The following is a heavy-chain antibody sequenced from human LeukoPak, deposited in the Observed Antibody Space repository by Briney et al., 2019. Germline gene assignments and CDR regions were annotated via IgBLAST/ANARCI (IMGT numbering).Heavy chain of an antibody. CDR1: GFTFSSYW. CDR3: ARTPSEIGGYYPEYFRH. D-gene: IGHD3-22*01. J-gene: IGHJ1*01. Sequence: GGSLRLSCAASGFTFSSYWMHWVRQAPGKGLVWVSRIKSDGSTNYADSVKGRFTISRDNAKNTVSLQMNSLRAEDTGVYYCARTPSEIGGYYPEYFRHWGQGTLVTVSS. CDR2: IKSDGST. V-gene: IGHV3-74*01.